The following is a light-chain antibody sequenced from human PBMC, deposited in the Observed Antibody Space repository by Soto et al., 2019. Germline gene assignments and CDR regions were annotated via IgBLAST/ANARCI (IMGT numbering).Light chain of an antibody. CDR1: NSDVGGYNY. Sequence: QSALTQPASVSGSPGQSISISCTETNSDVGGYNYVSWYQQHPGKAPKFMIYDVSNRPSGVSNRFSGSKSGNTASLTISGLQAEDEADYYCSSYTTSNTRQIVFGTGTKVTVL. CDR3: SSYTTSNTRQIV. CDR2: DVS. V-gene: IGLV2-14*01. J-gene: IGLJ1*01.